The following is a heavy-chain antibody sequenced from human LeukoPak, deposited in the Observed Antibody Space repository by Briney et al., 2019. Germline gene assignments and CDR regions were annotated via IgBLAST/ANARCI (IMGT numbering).Heavy chain of an antibody. V-gene: IGHV1-69*13. D-gene: IGHD2-2*01. CDR2: FIPIFGTA. J-gene: IGHJ4*02. Sequence: GASVKVSCKASGGTFSSYAINLVRQAPGQGLELMGGFIPIFGTANYAQKFQDRVTITADESTSTAYMELSSLRSEDTAIYYCASRLYCSNTRCRNFPFAYWGQGTLVTVSS. CDR1: GGTFSSYA. CDR3: ASRLYCSNTRCRNFPFAY.